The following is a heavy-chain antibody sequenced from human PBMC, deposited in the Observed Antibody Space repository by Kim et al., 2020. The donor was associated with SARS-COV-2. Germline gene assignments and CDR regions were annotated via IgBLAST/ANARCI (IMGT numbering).Heavy chain of an antibody. V-gene: IGHV3-30*02. Sequence: VKGRFTISRDNSKNTLYLQMNSLRAEDTAVYYCAKDRGVRGVCCYGMDVWGQGTTVTVSS. D-gene: IGHD3-10*01. CDR3: AKDRGVRGVCCYGMDV. J-gene: IGHJ6*02.